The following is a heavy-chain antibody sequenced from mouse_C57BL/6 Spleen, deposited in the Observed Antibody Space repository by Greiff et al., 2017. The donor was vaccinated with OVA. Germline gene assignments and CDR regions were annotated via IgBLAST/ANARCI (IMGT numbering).Heavy chain of an antibody. V-gene: IGHV14-2*01. CDR1: GFNITDYY. Sequence: EVHLVESGAELVKPGASVKLSCTASGFNITDYYMHWVKQRPEQGLEWIGRIDPEDGETKYAPKFQGKATITVDTSSNTAYLQLSSLTSEDTAVYYCANWDENAMDYWGQGTSVTVSS. J-gene: IGHJ4*01. CDR2: IDPEDGET. CDR3: ANWDENAMDY. D-gene: IGHD4-1*01.